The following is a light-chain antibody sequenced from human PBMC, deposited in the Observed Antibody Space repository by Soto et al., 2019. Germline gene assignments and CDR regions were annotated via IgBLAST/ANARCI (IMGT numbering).Light chain of an antibody. CDR2: DAS. CDR3: QQYDNLPLS. Sequence: DIQMTQSPSFLSASVGDRVTITCQASQDITTSLNWYQQKPGKAPKLLMYDASNLKTGVPSRYSGSGSGTDFTFTISSLQAEDIATYYCQQYDNLPLSFGGGTKVEIK. CDR1: QDITTS. V-gene: IGKV1-33*01. J-gene: IGKJ4*01.